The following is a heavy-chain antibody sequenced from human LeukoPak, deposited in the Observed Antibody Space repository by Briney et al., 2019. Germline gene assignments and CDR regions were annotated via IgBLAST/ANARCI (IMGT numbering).Heavy chain of an antibody. CDR2: ISRGDSTT. CDR1: GYIFSSYE. CDR3: ARDPEGCTSTSCDTRPWWQFDL. V-gene: IGHV3-48*03. J-gene: IGHJ2*01. D-gene: IGHD2-2*02. Sequence: GGSLRLSCAASGYIFSSYEMSWVRQAPGKGLEWVSYISRGDSTTHYAHTVKGGVTISRDNAVDSLYLQMNRLRADDTPVYFCARDPEGCTSTSCDTRPWWQFDLWGRGTLVTVSS.